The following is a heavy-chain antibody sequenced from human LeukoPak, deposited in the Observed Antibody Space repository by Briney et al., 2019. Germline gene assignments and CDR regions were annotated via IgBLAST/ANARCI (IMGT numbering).Heavy chain of an antibody. CDR2: IYYSGST. D-gene: IGHD4-17*01. Sequence: SETLSLTCTVSGGSISSYYWSWIRQPPGKGLEWIGYIYYSGSTNYNPSLKSRATISVDTSKNQFSLKLSSVTAADTAVYYCARSSYGDYDFDSWGQGTLVTVSS. CDR1: GGSISSYY. CDR3: ARSSYGDYDFDS. J-gene: IGHJ4*02. V-gene: IGHV4-59*01.